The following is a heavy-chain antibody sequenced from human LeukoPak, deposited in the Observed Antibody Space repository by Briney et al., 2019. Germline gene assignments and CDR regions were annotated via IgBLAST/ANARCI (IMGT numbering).Heavy chain of an antibody. CDR1: GFTFSSYW. CDR2: ISGSGGST. Sequence: GGSLRLSCAASGFTFSSYWMSWVRQAPGKGLEWVSAISGSGGSTYYADSVKGRFTISRDNSKNTLYLQMNSLRAEDTAVYYCAKGSTVVTPGSWFDPWGQGTLVTVSS. CDR3: AKGSTVVTPGSWFDP. V-gene: IGHV3-23*01. J-gene: IGHJ5*02. D-gene: IGHD4-23*01.